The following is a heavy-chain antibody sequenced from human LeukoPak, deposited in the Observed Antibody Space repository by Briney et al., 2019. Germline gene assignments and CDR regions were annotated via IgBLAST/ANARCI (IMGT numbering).Heavy chain of an antibody. CDR1: GFTFSSYG. D-gene: IGHD6-19*01. Sequence: GGSLRLSCAASGFTFSSYGMHWVRQAPGKGLEWVAVISYDGSNKYYADSVKGRFTISRDNSKNTLYLQMNSLRAEDTAVYYCAKPPLNYSSNYWGQGTLVTVSS. CDR2: ISYDGSNK. J-gene: IGHJ4*02. CDR3: AKPPLNYSSNY. V-gene: IGHV3-30*18.